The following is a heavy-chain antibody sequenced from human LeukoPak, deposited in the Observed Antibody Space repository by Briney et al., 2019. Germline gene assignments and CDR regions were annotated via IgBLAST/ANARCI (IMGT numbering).Heavy chain of an antibody. CDR1: GYIFTSYD. Sequence: ASVKVSCKASGYIFTSYDINWVRQATGQGLEWMGWMNPNSGNTGYAQKFQGRVTMTRNTSISTAYMELSSLRSEDTAVYYCATTRGEWLVPGLFDYWGQGTLVTVSS. CDR3: ATTRGEWLVPGLFDY. J-gene: IGHJ4*02. D-gene: IGHD6-19*01. V-gene: IGHV1-8*01. CDR2: MNPNSGNT.